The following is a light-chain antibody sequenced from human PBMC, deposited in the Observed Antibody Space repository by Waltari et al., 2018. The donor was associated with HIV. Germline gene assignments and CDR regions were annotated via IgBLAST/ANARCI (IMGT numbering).Light chain of an antibody. J-gene: IGLJ2*01. CDR1: TGAVTRGHC. Sequence: QAVVTQEPSLTVSPGGTVTLTRASSTGAVTRGHCPYWFQRRPGQAPKTLIYDTTNRHSWTPARFSGSLLGGKAALTLSGAQFEDEADYFCLLSFNGVVVFGGGTTLTVL. CDR3: LLSFNGVVV. V-gene: IGLV7-46*01. CDR2: DTT.